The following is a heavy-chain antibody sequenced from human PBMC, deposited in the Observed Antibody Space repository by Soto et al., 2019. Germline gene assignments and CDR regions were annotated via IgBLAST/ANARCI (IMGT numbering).Heavy chain of an antibody. D-gene: IGHD1-1*01. V-gene: IGHV4-30-2*02. Sequence: SETLSLTCAVSGGSISSGGYSWSWIRQPPGKGLEWIGYIYHSGSTYYNPSLKGRVTMSVDRSKNQFSLKLSSVNTADTAMYYCERTARVPDFCGQRPLVPVSP. CDR1: GGSISSGGYS. CDR3: ERTARVPDF. J-gene: IGHJ4*02. CDR2: IYHSGST.